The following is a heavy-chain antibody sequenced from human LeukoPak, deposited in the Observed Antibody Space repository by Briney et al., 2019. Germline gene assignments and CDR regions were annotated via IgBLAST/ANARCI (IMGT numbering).Heavy chain of an antibody. CDR2: ISYDEDNI. V-gene: IGHV3-30*03. Sequence: PGRSLRLSCSASGFTFSSYVMHWVRQAPGKGLEWAATISYDEDNIYYADSVKGRFTISRDNSKDTLFLQMNSLKIEDTAIYYCEASWHYWGQGTLVTVSS. CDR3: EASWHY. D-gene: IGHD1-26*01. J-gene: IGHJ4*02. CDR1: GFTFSSYV.